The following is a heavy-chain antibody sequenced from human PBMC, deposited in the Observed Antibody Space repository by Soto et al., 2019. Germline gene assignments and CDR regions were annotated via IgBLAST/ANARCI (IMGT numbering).Heavy chain of an antibody. V-gene: IGHV1-3*01. CDR1: GYTFSKFA. J-gene: IGHJ4*02. D-gene: IGHD5-18*01. Sequence: VASVKVSCKTSGYTFSKFAMHWVRQAPGQRLEWMGWINGGNGNTKYSQRFQGRVTITRDTSASTVFMGLSNLRSEDTAVYYCARGYTYGPDYWGQGTLVTVSS. CDR2: INGGNGNT. CDR3: ARGYTYGPDY.